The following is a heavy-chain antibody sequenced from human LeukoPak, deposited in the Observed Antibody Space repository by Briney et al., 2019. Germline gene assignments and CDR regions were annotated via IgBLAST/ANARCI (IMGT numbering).Heavy chain of an antibody. CDR3: ARLYGNYQNYFDY. D-gene: IGHD1-7*01. CDR1: GGSISSITYY. V-gene: IGHV4-39*07. CDR2: MYYRGNT. Sequence: SETLSHTCTVSGGSISSITYYWGWIPQPPGKGLEWVGHMYYRGNTFYNPSLKSRVTISVDTSKNQFSLKLRSVTAADTAVYFCARLYGNYQNYFDYWGQGTLVTVSS. J-gene: IGHJ4*02.